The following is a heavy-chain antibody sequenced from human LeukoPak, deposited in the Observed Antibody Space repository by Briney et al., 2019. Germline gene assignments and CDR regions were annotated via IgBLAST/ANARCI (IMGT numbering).Heavy chain of an antibody. J-gene: IGHJ4*02. V-gene: IGHV4-59*01. CDR1: GGSISIYY. D-gene: IGHD1-7*01. CDR2: IYYSGST. Sequence: SETLSLTCTVSGGSISIYYWTWIRQPPGKGLEWIGYIYYSGSTNYTPSLRSRLTISVDTSKNQFSLKLSSVTAADTAVYYCAREDITGTASYFDYWGQGTLVTVSS. CDR3: AREDITGTASYFDY.